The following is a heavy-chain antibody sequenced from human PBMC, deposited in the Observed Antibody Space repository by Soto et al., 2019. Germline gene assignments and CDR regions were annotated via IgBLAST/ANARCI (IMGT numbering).Heavy chain of an antibody. CDR3: ARQNLGYCSSTSCYERNDFDY. J-gene: IGHJ4*02. CDR1: GGSISSSSYY. CDR2: IYYSGST. Sequence: SETLSLTCTVSGGSISSSSYYWGWIRQPPGKGLEWIGSIYYSGSTYYNPSLKSRVTISVDTSKNQFSLKLSSVTAADTAVYYCARQNLGYCSSTSCYERNDFDYWGQGTLVTVSS. D-gene: IGHD2-2*01. V-gene: IGHV4-39*01.